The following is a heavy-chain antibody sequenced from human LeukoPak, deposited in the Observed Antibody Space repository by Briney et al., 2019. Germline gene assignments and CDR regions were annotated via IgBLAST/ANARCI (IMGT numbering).Heavy chain of an antibody. CDR3: ARDRVTMVRGVITRLKGRAFDP. D-gene: IGHD3-10*01. CDR2: INPSGGST. CDR1: GYTFTSYY. Sequence: ASVKVSCKASGYTFTSYYMHWVRQAPGQGLEWMGIINPSGGSTSYAQKFQGRVTMTRDTSTSTVYMELSSLRSEDTAVYYCARDRVTMVRGVITRLKGRAFDPWGQGTLVTVSS. V-gene: IGHV1-46*01. J-gene: IGHJ5*02.